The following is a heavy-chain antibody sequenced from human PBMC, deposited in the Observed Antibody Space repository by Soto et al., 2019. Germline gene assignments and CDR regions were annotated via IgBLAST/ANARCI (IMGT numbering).Heavy chain of an antibody. CDR3: ASGARGYRALDY. CDR1: GYSFTSYW. CDR2: IYPGDSDI. Sequence: PGESLKISCKGSGYSFTSYWISWLRQMPGKGLEWMGIIYPGDSDIRYSPSFQGQVTISTDKSISTAYLQWSSLKASDTAIYSCASGARGYRALDYWGQGNLVTVSS. J-gene: IGHJ4*02. D-gene: IGHD2-2*01. V-gene: IGHV5-51*01.